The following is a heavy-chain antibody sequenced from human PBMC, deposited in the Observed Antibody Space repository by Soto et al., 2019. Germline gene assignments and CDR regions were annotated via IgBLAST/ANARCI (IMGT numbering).Heavy chain of an antibody. V-gene: IGHV4-31*03. Sequence: QVQLQESGPGLVKPSQTLSLTCTVSGGSISSGGYYWSWIRQHQGTGLEWIGYIYYSGSTYYNPSLKSRVTISVETSKNQLSLKLSSVTAADTAVYYCARDGYCSGGSCYRDAFDIWGQGTMVTVSS. CDR3: ARDGYCSGGSCYRDAFDI. D-gene: IGHD2-15*01. CDR2: IYYSGST. J-gene: IGHJ3*02. CDR1: GGSISSGGYY.